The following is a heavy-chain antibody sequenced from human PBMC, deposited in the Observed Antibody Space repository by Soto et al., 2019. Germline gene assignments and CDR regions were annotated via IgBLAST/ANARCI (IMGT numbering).Heavy chain of an antibody. CDR3: ARGRGVLMVYAIRNSYYFDY. D-gene: IGHD2-8*01. J-gene: IGHJ4*02. V-gene: IGHV4-34*01. Sequence: SETLSLTCAVYGGSFSGYYWSWIRQPPGKGLEWIGEINHSGSTNYNPSLKSRVTISVDTSKNQFSLKLSSVTAADTAVYYCARGRGVLMVYAIRNSYYFDYSGQRTLVTVSS. CDR2: INHSGST. CDR1: GGSFSGYY.